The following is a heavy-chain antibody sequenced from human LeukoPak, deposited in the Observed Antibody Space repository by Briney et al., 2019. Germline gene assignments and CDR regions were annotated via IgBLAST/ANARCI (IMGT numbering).Heavy chain of an antibody. CDR1: GSTFSSYW. CDR2: IKQDGSEK. V-gene: IGHV3-7*04. Sequence: PGGSLRLSCAASGSTFSSYWMSWVRQAPGKGLEWVANIKQDGSEKYYVDSVKGRFTISRDNAKNSLYLQMNSLRAEDTAVYYCARGQWLQFDVFDIWGQGTMVTVSS. J-gene: IGHJ3*02. D-gene: IGHD5-24*01. CDR3: ARGQWLQFDVFDI.